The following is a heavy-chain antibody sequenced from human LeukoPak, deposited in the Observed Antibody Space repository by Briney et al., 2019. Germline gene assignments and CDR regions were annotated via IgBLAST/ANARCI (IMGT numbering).Heavy chain of an antibody. Sequence: SETLSLTCTVSGGSISSGGYYWSWIRQHPGKGLERIGYIYYSGSTYYNPSLKSRVTISVDTSKNQFSLKLSSVTAADTAVYYCAREGAGSKYAFDIWGQGTMVTVSS. CDR2: IYYSGST. J-gene: IGHJ3*02. V-gene: IGHV4-31*03. D-gene: IGHD1-26*01. CDR1: GGSISSGGYY. CDR3: AREGAGSKYAFDI.